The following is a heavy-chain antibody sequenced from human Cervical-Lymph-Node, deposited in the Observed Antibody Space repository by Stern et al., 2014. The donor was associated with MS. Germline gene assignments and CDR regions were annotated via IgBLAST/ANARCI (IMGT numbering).Heavy chain of an antibody. Sequence: VQLVESGAEVKKPGASVRVSCKASGFTFTDYYVHWVRQAPGQGPEWVGRICPKSGDTNYAQRFLGRVTMTRDTSITTSYMELSTLRSDDTAVYYCARSREYCGAACWGYFEYWGQGTLVTVSS. CDR2: ICPKSGDT. CDR1: GFTFTDYY. J-gene: IGHJ4*02. V-gene: IGHV1-2*02. CDR3: ARSREYCGAACWGYFEY. D-gene: IGHD2-21*02.